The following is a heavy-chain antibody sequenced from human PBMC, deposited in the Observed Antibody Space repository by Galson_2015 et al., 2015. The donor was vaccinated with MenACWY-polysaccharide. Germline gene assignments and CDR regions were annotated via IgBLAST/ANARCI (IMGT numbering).Heavy chain of an antibody. D-gene: IGHD6-13*01. CDR1: GFSFSANG. Sequence: SLRLSCAASGFSFSANGMSWVRQAPGRGLEWVSGSGSGGGLYYADSVKGRFTVSRDNSKNTLYLQMNNLRAEDTAVYYCAKVGPRSSWTMGIDYWGQGTLVTGPS. J-gene: IGHJ4*02. V-gene: IGHV3-23*01. CDR3: AKVGPRSSWTMGIDY. CDR2: SGSGGGL.